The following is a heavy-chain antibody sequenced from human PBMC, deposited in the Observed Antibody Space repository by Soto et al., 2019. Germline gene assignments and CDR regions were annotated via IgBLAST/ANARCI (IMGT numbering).Heavy chain of an antibody. CDR1: GGTFSSYA. V-gene: IGHV1-69*12. J-gene: IGHJ4*02. Sequence: QVQLVQSGAEVRQPASSVKVSCKTSGGTFSSYAISWVRQAPGQGLEWMGGIVPIVDTSTYAQKFQGRVTITADESTSTFYMELSSLRSDDTAVYYCVRVVAIPGYPDNWGQGTLGTVSS. CDR3: VRVVAIPGYPDN. CDR2: IVPIVDTS. D-gene: IGHD5-12*01.